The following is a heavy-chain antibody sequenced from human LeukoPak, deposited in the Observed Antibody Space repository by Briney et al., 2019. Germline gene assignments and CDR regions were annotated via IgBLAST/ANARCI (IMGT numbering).Heavy chain of an antibody. CDR2: ISAYNGNT. Sequence: ASVKVSCKASGYTFTSDGISWVRQAPGPGREWRGWISAYNGNTNYAQKLQSRVPMPTDTSTSKAYMELRSLRSDDKGVYYCARARYRYYFDYWGQGTLVTVSS. J-gene: IGHJ4*02. CDR1: GYTFTSDG. CDR3: ARARYRYYFDY. D-gene: IGHD1-1*01. V-gene: IGHV1-18*01.